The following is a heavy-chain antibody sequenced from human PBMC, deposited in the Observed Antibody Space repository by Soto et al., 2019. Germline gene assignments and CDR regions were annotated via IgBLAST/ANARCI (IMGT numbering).Heavy chain of an antibody. Sequence: PSETLSLTCAVSGYSISSGYYWGWIRQPPGKGLEWIGSIYHSGSTYYSPSLKSRVTISVDTSKNQFSLKLSSVTAADTAVYYCERAQVAARPLDWGQGTLVTVSS. CDR1: GYSISSGYY. V-gene: IGHV4-38-2*01. CDR3: ERAQVAARPLD. J-gene: IGHJ1*01. CDR2: IYHSGST. D-gene: IGHD6-6*01.